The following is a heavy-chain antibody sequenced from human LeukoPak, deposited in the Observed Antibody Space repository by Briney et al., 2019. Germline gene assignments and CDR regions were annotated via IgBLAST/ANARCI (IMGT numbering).Heavy chain of an antibody. CDR1: GYTFTSYD. D-gene: IGHD2-15*01. CDR2: MNPNSGNT. J-gene: IGHJ5*02. Sequence: GASVKVSCKASGYTFTSYDINWARQATGQGLEWMGWMNPNSGNTGYAQKFQGRVTMTRNTSISTAYMELSSLRSEDTAVYNCARLNGGSCYFCTGDWFDPWGQGTLVTVSS. V-gene: IGHV1-8*01. CDR3: ARLNGGSCYFCTGDWFDP.